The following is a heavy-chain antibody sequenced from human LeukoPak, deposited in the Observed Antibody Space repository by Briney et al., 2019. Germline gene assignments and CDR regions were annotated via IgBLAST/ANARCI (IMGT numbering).Heavy chain of an antibody. V-gene: IGHV3-11*03. CDR1: GFTLSDYY. D-gene: IGHD3-16*01. Sequence: PGGSLRLSCAASGFTLSDYYMNWIRQAPGQGLEWVSYISVSGSYTNYAEPMKGRFTISRDNAKNSLYLQINSLRAEDTAVYYCAIPPRGYGGGFDPWGQGTLVTVSS. CDR2: ISVSGSYT. CDR3: AIPPRGYGGGFDP. J-gene: IGHJ5*02.